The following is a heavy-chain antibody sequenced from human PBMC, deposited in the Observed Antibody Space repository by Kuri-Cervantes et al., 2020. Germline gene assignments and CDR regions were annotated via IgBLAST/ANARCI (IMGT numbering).Heavy chain of an antibody. V-gene: IGHV1-8*01. J-gene: IGHJ4*02. CDR1: GYTFTSYD. CDR3: AKFSTYCGGDCFLLSGEIDY. CDR2: MNPNSGNT. Sequence: ASVKVSCKASGYTFTSYDINWVRQATGQGLEWMGWMNPNSGNTGYAQKFQGRVTMTRNTSISTAYMELSSLRSEDTAVYYCAKFSTYCGGDCFLLSGEIDYWGQGTLVTVSS. D-gene: IGHD2-21*02.